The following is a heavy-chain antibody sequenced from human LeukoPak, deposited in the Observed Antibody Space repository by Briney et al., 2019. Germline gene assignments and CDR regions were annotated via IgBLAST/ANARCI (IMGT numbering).Heavy chain of an antibody. CDR2: INPSGGST. J-gene: IGHJ4*02. CDR3: ATTLPPPVVGATGYFDY. D-gene: IGHD1-26*01. V-gene: IGHV1-46*01. CDR1: GYTFTSYY. Sequence: ASVKVSCKASGYTFTSYYMHWARQAPGQGLEWMGIINPSGGSTSYAQKFQGRVTMTEDTSTDTAYMELSSLRSEDTAVYYCATTLPPPVVGATGYFDYWGQGTLVTVSS.